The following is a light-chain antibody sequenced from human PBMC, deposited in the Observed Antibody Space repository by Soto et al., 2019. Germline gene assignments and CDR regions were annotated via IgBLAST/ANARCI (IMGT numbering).Light chain of an antibody. CDR3: CSYAGSRTFVV. V-gene: IGLV2-23*02. CDR1: SSDVGSYNL. J-gene: IGLJ2*01. CDR2: EVS. Sequence: QSALTQPASVSGSPGQSITISCTGTSSDVGSYNLVSWYQQHPGKAPKLMIYEVSKRPSGVSNRFSGSKSGNTASLTISGRQAEDEADYYCCSYAGSRTFVVFGGGTKLTVL.